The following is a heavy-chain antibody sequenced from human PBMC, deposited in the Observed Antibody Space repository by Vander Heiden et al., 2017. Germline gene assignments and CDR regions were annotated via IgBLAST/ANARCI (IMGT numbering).Heavy chain of an antibody. CDR2: INYRGNT. CDR1: GASLSGDGSY. Sequence: QLHLQESGPGLVKPSETLSLTCTVSGASLSGDGSYWGWIRQPPGKGLEWIANINYRGNTYYNPSLKSRVTISADTSKNQFSLDLNFVTAADTAVYYCARTTEGGHPRLFEYWGQGTLATVSS. CDR3: ARTTEGGHPRLFEY. V-gene: IGHV4-39*01. J-gene: IGHJ4*02. D-gene: IGHD2-15*01.